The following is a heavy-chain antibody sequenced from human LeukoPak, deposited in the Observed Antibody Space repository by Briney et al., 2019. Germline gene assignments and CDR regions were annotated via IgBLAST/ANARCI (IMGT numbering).Heavy chain of an antibody. J-gene: IGHJ4*02. CDR2: ISGTGGGDAT. D-gene: IGHD3-10*01. V-gene: IGHV3-23*01. CDR1: GFIFRSNA. CDR3: TYGSGSYSRDPGPVDY. Sequence: PGGSLRLSCAASGFIFRSNAMSWVRQAPGKGLEWVSVISGTGGGDATYYADSVKGRFTISRDNSKNTLYLQMNSLRAEDTAVYYCTYGSGSYSRDPGPVDYWGQGTLVTVSS.